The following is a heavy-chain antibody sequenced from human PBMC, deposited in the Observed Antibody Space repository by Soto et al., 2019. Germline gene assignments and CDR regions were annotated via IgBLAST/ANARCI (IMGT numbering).Heavy chain of an antibody. D-gene: IGHD6-19*01. CDR1: GFTFSGSA. CDR3: TIAVAGGGVYYYYMDV. CDR2: IRSKANSYAT. V-gene: IGHV3-73*01. Sequence: GGSLRLSCAASGFTFSGSAMHWVRQASGKGLEWVGRIRSKANSYATAYAASVKGRFTISRDDSKNTAYLQMNSLKTEDTAVYYCTIAVAGGGVYYYYMDVWGKGTTVTVSS. J-gene: IGHJ6*03.